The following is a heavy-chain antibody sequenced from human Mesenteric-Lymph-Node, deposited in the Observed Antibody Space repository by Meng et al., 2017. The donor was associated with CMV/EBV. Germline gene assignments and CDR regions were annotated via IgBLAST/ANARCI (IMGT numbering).Heavy chain of an antibody. J-gene: IGHJ6*02. V-gene: IGHV3-33*06. D-gene: IGHD4-11*01. CDR1: GFIFSSHS. CDR3: AKGGYSNRNYYYYYGMDV. CDR2: IWYDGSNK. Sequence: GGSLRLSCAASGFIFSSHSMHWVRQAPGKGLEWVAVIWYDGSNKYYADSVKGRFTISRDNSKNTLYLQMNSLRAEDTAVYYCAKGGYSNRNYYYYYGMDVWGQGTTVTVSS.